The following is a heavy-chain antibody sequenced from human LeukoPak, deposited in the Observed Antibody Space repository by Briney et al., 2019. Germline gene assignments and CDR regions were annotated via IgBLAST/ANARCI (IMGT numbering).Heavy chain of an antibody. V-gene: IGHV3-43*01. Sequence: GGSLRLSCAASGFTFDDYTMHWDRQAPGKGLEWVSLISWDGGSTYYADSVKGRFTISRDNSKNTLYLQMNSLRAEDTAVYYCARLPPVTAAAWGQGTLVTVTS. J-gene: IGHJ5*02. CDR2: ISWDGGST. CDR3: ARLPPVTAAA. CDR1: GFTFDDYT. D-gene: IGHD2-21*02.